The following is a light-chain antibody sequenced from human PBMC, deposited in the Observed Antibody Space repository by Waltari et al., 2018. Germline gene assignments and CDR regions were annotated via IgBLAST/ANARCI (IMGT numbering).Light chain of an antibody. Sequence: SVLTQPPSASGTPGQRVTIPCSGSSSNIGSNYVFWYQQGPGTAPQLLIYMNDLRPSGVPDRFSGSKSGTSASLAISGLQSEDEADYYCRAWDTSLSGVLFGGGTKVTVL. J-gene: IGLJ2*01. V-gene: IGLV1-47*01. CDR1: SSNIGSNY. CDR2: MND. CDR3: RAWDTSLSGVL.